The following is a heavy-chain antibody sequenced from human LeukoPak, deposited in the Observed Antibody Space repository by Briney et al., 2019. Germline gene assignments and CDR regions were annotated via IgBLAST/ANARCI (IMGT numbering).Heavy chain of an antibody. CDR3: ARVTRSGWYHKYNWFDP. D-gene: IGHD6-19*01. CDR1: GGTFSSYA. CDR2: IIPIFGTA. V-gene: IGHV1-69*06. J-gene: IGHJ5*02. Sequence: SLKVSCKASGGTFSSYAISWVRQAPGQGLEWMGGIIPIFGTANYAQKFQGRVTITADKSTSTAYMELSSLRSEDTAVYYCARVTRSGWYHKYNWFDPWGQGTLVTVSS.